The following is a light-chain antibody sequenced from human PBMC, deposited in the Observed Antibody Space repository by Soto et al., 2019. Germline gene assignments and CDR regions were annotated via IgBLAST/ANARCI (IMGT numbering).Light chain of an antibody. Sequence: EIVLTQSPATLSLSPGERATLSCRASQSVSSYLAWYQQKPGQAPRLLIYDASNRATGIPSRFSGSGSGTDFTPTTSSLEPEDYSVYYCQQRSNWSSITFGQGTRLEIK. CDR2: DAS. CDR3: QQRSNWSSIT. V-gene: IGKV3-11*01. CDR1: QSVSSY. J-gene: IGKJ5*01.